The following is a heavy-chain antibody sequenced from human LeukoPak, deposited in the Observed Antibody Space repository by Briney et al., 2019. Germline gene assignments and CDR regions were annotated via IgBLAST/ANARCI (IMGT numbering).Heavy chain of an antibody. Sequence: GASVKVSCKASGYTFTSYGISWVRQAPGQGLEWMGWISAYNGNTNYAQKLQGRATMTTDTSTSTAYMELRSLRSDDTAVYYCARAPTTRPMTTVTTAWFDPWGQGTLVTVSS. CDR2: ISAYNGNT. CDR1: GYTFTSYG. J-gene: IGHJ5*02. V-gene: IGHV1-18*01. CDR3: ARAPTTRPMTTVTTAWFDP. D-gene: IGHD4-17*01.